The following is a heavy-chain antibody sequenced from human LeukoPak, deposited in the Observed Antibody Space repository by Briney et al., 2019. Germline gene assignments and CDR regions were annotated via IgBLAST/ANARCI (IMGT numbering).Heavy chain of an antibody. D-gene: IGHD4-23*01. CDR2: IYYSGST. V-gene: IGHV4-30-4*01. CDR3: ARADYGGQPEDY. Sequence: PSETLSLTCTVSGGSISSGDYYWSWIRQPPGTGLEWIGYIYYSGSTYYNPSLKSRVTISVDTSKNQFSLKLSSVTAADTAVYYCARADYGGQPEDYWGQGTLVTVSS. J-gene: IGHJ4*02. CDR1: GGSISSGDYY.